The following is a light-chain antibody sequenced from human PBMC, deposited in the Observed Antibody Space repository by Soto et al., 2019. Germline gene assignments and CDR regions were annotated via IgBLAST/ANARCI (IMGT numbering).Light chain of an antibody. CDR1: ESIDSW. CDR3: QQYNSYRA. CDR2: KAS. V-gene: IGKV1-5*03. J-gene: IGKJ1*01. Sequence: DIQMTQSPSTLSASLGDRVTITCRASESIDSWLSWHQHKPGRAPKLLISKASSLESGVPSRFSGSGFGTEFTLTISSLQPDDFATYYCQQYNSYRAFGQGTRWIS.